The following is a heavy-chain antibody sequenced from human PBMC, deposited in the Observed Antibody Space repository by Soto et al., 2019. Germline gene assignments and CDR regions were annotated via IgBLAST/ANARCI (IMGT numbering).Heavy chain of an antibody. CDR1: GFTFSRSW. V-gene: IGHV3-7*01. Sequence: EVQLVESGGGLVQPGGSLRLSCAASGFTFSRSWMNWVRQAPGKGLEWVANIKEDGSEKAYVDSVKGRFTLSRDNAKNSLSPQMNSQRAEDTAVYYCAKLNDDARAPGIWGQGTMVTVSS. CDR3: AKLNDDARAPGI. D-gene: IGHD1-1*01. CDR2: IKEDGSEK. J-gene: IGHJ3*02.